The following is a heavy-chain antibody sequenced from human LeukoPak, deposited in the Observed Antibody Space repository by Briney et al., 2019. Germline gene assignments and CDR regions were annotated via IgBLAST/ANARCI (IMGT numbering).Heavy chain of an antibody. CDR3: AKGYGSGTDDWFDP. V-gene: IGHV3-9*01. Sequence: GGSLRLSCAASGFTFDDYAMHWVRQAPGKGLEWVSGISWNSGSIGYADSVKGRFTISRDNAKNSLYLQMNSLRAEDTALYYCAKGYGSGTDDWFDPWGQGTLVTVSS. J-gene: IGHJ5*02. CDR2: ISWNSGSI. CDR1: GFTFDDYA. D-gene: IGHD3-10*01.